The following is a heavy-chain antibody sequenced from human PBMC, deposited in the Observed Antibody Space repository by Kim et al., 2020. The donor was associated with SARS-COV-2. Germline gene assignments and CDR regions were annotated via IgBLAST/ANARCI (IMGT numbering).Heavy chain of an antibody. CDR1: GASISTTNYY. CDR2: IFYSGTT. V-gene: IGHV4-39*01. J-gene: IGHJ4*02. D-gene: IGHD1-26*01. Sequence: SETLSLTCTVSGASISTTNYYWGWIRQPPGKGLEWIASIFYSGTTYYNPSLKSRVTISVDTSKNQFSLMLNSVIAADTAVNYCARTLGGSYYVYHYWGQGTLVTVSS. CDR3: ARTLGGSYYVYHY.